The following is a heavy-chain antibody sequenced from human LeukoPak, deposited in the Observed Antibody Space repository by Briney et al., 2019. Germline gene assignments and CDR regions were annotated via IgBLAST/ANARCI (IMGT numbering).Heavy chain of an antibody. CDR1: GFTLSDYW. CDR3: ARDGTAPGLYFDL. Sequence: GGSLRLSCAVSGFTLSDYWMNWVRQAPGKGLEWVASINQNGGEKYYVDSVKGRFTISRDNPRNSLYLQMSSLRAEDTAVYYCARDGTAPGLYFDLWGQGTLVTVSS. D-gene: IGHD6-13*01. J-gene: IGHJ4*01. CDR2: INQNGGEK. V-gene: IGHV3-7*01.